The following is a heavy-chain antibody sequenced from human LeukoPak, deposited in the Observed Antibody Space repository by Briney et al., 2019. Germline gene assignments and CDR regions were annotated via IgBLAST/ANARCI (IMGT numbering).Heavy chain of an antibody. CDR3: AKTAYCGGDCLEAFDI. CDR1: GGSISSGGYY. Sequence: SETLSLTCTVSGGSISSGGYYWSWIRQHPGKGLEWIGYIYYSGSTYYNPSLKSRVTISVDTSKNQFSLKLSSVTAADTAVYYCAKTAYCGGDCLEAFDIWGQGTMVTVSS. D-gene: IGHD2-21*02. CDR2: IYYSGST. J-gene: IGHJ3*02. V-gene: IGHV4-31*03.